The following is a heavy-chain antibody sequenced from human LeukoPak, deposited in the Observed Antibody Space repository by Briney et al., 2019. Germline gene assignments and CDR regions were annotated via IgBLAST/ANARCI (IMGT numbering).Heavy chain of an antibody. Sequence: PGGSLRLSCAASGFTFSIYAMSWVRQAPGKGLEWVSAIGSGGSTYYAGSVKGRSTISRDNSKNTPYLQMNSLRAEDTAVYYCAKFGLAGSGRYHDAFDIWGQGTMVTVSS. D-gene: IGHD3-10*01. CDR1: GFTFSIYA. V-gene: IGHV3-23*01. CDR2: IGSGGST. J-gene: IGHJ3*02. CDR3: AKFGLAGSGRYHDAFDI.